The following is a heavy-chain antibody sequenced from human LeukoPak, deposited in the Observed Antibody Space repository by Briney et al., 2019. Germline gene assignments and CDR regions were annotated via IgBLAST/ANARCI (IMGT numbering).Heavy chain of an antibody. CDR1: GLTFSAYG. V-gene: IGHV3-33*01. D-gene: IGHD6-13*01. CDR2: IWYDGTNK. J-gene: IGHJ3*02. CDR3: ASAAGAFDS. Sequence: GTSLRLSCAASGLTFSAYGMHWVRQAPGKGLEWVAVIWYDGTNKYYAESVRGRFTISRDNSKNTLYLQMNTLIIEDTAVYYCASAAGAFDSWGQGTMITVSS.